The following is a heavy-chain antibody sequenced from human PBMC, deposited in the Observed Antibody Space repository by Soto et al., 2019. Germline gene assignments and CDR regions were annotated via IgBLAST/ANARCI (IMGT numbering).Heavy chain of an antibody. V-gene: IGHV1-3*01. CDR1: GYTFTSYA. D-gene: IGHD3-3*01. CDR3: ARSEDFWSGYYYYYYGMDV. CDR2: INAGNGNT. J-gene: IGHJ6*02. Sequence: ASVKVSCKASGYTFTSYAMHWVRQAPGQRLEWMGWINAGNGNTKYSQKFQGRVTITRDTSASTAYMEPSSLRSEDTAVYYCARSEDFWSGYYYYYYGMDVWGQGTTVTVSS.